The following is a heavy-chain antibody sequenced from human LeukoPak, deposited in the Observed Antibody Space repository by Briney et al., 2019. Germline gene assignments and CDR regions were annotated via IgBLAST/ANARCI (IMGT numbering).Heavy chain of an antibody. CDR3: AISTPVKGYSSSTSLDY. CDR2: MNPNSGGT. D-gene: IGHD6-19*01. J-gene: IGHJ4*02. CDR1: GYTFTGYY. V-gene: IGHV1-2*02. Sequence: GASVKVSCKASGYTFTGYYMHWVRQAPGQGLEWMGWMNPNSGGTNYAQKFQGRVTMTRDTSISTAYMELSRLRSDDTAVYYCAISTPVKGYSSSTSLDYWGQGTLVTVSS.